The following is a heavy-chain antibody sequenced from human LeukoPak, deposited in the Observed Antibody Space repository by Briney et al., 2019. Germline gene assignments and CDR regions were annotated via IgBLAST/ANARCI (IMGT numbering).Heavy chain of an antibody. J-gene: IGHJ4*02. D-gene: IGHD1-14*01. V-gene: IGHV3-43D*03. CDR2: ISWDGGST. CDR1: GFTFDDYA. Sequence: PGGSLRLSCAASGFTFDDYAMHWVRQAPGKGLEWVSLISWDGGSTYYADSVKGRFTISRDNAKNSLYLQMNSLRAEDTAVYYCARGYHVFDYWGQGTLVTVSS. CDR3: ARGYHVFDY.